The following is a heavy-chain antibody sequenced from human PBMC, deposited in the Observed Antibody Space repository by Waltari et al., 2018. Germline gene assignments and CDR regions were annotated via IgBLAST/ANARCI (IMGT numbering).Heavy chain of an antibody. Sequence: QLQLQESGPGLVKPSGTLSLTCAVSGDSMSSTYWWSWVRQPPGKGLEWIGQVHGSGKTNYNPSFASRGTVSLDTPNNQFSLRVTSVTAADSAIYYCARDRGRGLYLDSWGPGTLVAVSP. CDR3: ARDRGRGLYLDS. CDR2: VHGSGKT. D-gene: IGHD2-15*01. CDR1: GDSMSSTYW. V-gene: IGHV4-4*02. J-gene: IGHJ4*02.